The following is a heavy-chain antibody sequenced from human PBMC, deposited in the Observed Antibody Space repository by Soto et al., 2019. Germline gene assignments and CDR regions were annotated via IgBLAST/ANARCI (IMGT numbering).Heavy chain of an antibody. J-gene: IGHJ4*02. CDR1: GYTFSSNW. CDR3: ARLLDSWGEPHYFDS. V-gene: IGHV5-51*01. CDR2: ISPGDSET. Sequence: PGESLKISCQTSGYTFSSNWIGWVRQLPGKGLEWMGIISPGDSETRYSPSFQGKVTISADRSFSTAYLQWTSLQASDTAMYYGARLLDSWGEPHYFDSWGQGTMVSV. D-gene: IGHD3-16*01.